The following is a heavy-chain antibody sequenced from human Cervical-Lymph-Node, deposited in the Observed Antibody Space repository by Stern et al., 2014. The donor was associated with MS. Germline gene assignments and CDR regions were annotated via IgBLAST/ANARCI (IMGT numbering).Heavy chain of an antibody. CDR1: GFTFSSYS. CDR3: ARVSSSWTQI. D-gene: IGHD6-13*01. V-gene: IGHV3-21*01. Sequence: EVQLVESGGGLVKPGGSLRLSCAASGFTFSSYSMNWVRQAPGKGLEWVSSISSSSSSIFYADSVKGRFTISRDNAKNSLYLQMNSLRAEDTAVYYCARVSSSWTQIWGQGTMVTVSS. CDR2: ISSSSSSI. J-gene: IGHJ3*02.